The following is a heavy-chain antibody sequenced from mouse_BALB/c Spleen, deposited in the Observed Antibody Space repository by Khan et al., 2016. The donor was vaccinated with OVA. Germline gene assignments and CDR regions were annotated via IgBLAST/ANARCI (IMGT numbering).Heavy chain of an antibody. Sequence: EVELVESGGGLVQPGGSLRLSCATSGFTFTDYYMSWVRQPPGKALEWLGFIRNKANGYTTEYSASVKGRLTISRDNSESILYLQMNTLRAEASATYYCAGDRNDGYYWYFDVWGAGTTVTVSS. CDR1: GFTFTDYY. CDR3: AGDRNDGYYWYFDV. J-gene: IGHJ1*01. D-gene: IGHD2-3*01. V-gene: IGHV7-3*02. CDR2: IRNKANGYTT.